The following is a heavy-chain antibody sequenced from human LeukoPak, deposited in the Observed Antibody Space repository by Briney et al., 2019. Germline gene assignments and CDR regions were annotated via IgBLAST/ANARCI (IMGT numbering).Heavy chain of an antibody. CDR1: GGSISSYY. D-gene: IGHD6-19*01. CDR3: AREYSSGWSGAGY. Sequence: SETLSLTCTVSGGSISSYYWSWIRQPPGKGLEWIGYIYYSGSTNYNPSLESRVTISVDTSKNQFSLKLSSVTAADTAVYYCAREYSSGWSGAGYWGQGTLVTVSS. CDR2: IYYSGST. J-gene: IGHJ4*02. V-gene: IGHV4-59*01.